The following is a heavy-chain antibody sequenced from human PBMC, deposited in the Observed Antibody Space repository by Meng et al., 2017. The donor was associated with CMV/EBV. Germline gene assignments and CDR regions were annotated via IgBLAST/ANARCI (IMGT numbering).Heavy chain of an antibody. J-gene: IGHJ4*02. Sequence: GESLKISCAASRFTFDDYGMTWVRQAPGKGLEWVANINPDATEKYYVDFVKGRFTISRENAKNSVYLQMNSLRVEDTAVYYCATPINGAWSLRGQGALVTVSS. CDR3: ATPINGAWSL. CDR2: INPDATEK. CDR1: RFTFDDYG. D-gene: IGHD2-8*01. V-gene: IGHV3-7*01.